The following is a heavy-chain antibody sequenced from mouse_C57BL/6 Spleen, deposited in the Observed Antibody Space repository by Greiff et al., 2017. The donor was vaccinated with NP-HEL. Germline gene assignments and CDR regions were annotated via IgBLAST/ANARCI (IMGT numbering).Heavy chain of an antibody. CDR3: ARHEGGAYYSNFHFDY. V-gene: IGHV1-62-2*01. Sequence: QVQLKQSGAELVKPGASVKLSCKASGYTFTEYTIHWVKQRSGQGLEWIGWFYPGSGSIKYNEKFKDKATLTADKSSSTVYMELSRLTSEDSAVYFCARHEGGAYYSNFHFDYWGQGTTLTVSS. CDR2: FYPGSGSI. CDR1: GYTFTEYT. D-gene: IGHD2-5*01. J-gene: IGHJ2*01.